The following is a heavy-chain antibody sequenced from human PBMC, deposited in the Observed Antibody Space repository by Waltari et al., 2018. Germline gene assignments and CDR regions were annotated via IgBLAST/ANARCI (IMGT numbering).Heavy chain of an antibody. J-gene: IGHJ4*02. CDR2: IYPGDSDT. D-gene: IGHD5-18*01. CDR1: GYSFTRYW. CDR3: ARHDSQLSFEY. Sequence: EVQLVQSGAEVKKPGESLKISCKGSGYSFTRYWIAWVRQMPGKGLEWMGSIYPGDSDTRYSPSFQGQVTISADKSISTAYLQWSSLKAADTAIYYCARHDSQLSFEYWGQGTLVTVSS. V-gene: IGHV5-51*01.